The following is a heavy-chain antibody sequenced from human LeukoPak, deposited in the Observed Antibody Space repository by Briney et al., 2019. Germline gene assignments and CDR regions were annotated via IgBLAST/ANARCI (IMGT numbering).Heavy chain of an antibody. CDR3: ARERREQLLPPYTRSVTYFDY. Sequence: PSETLSLTCTVSGGSISSGSYYWSWIRQPPGKGLEWIGSITYSGSTYYNPSLKRRVTISIDTSKNQFSLKPSSVTAADTAVYYCARERREQLLPPYTRSVTYFDYWGQGTLVTVSS. CDR1: GGSISSGSYY. CDR2: ITYSGST. D-gene: IGHD2-2*01. J-gene: IGHJ4*02. V-gene: IGHV4-39*07.